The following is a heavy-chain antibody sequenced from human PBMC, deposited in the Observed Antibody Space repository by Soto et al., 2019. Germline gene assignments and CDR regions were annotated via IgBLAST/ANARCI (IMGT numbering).Heavy chain of an antibody. Sequence: GASVKVSCKASGGTFSSYAISWVRQAPGQGLEWMGGIIPIFGTANYAQKFQGRVTITADESTSTAYMELSSLRSEDTAVYYCARFELESIAARPAWFDPWGQGTLVTVSS. J-gene: IGHJ5*02. D-gene: IGHD6-6*01. V-gene: IGHV1-69*13. CDR2: IIPIFGTA. CDR1: GGTFSSYA. CDR3: ARFELESIAARPAWFDP.